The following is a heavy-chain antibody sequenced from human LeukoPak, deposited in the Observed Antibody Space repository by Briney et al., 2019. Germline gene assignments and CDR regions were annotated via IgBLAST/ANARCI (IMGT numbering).Heavy chain of an antibody. CDR3: ARHPITRYYDSSGYSAAGPDY. J-gene: IGHJ4*02. CDR2: IYYGDSDT. CDR1: GSSFTSYW. Sequence: GESLEISCKGSGSSFTSYWIGWVHQLHGKGLEWMGIIYYGDSDTRYSPSFQGQVTISDDKSISTAYLLWSSLKASDTAMYYCARHPITRYYDSSGYSAAGPDYWGQGTLVTVSS. D-gene: IGHD3-22*01. V-gene: IGHV5-51*07.